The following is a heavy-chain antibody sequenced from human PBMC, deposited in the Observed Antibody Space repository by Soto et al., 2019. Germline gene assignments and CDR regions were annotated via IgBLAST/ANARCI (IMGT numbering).Heavy chain of an antibody. CDR3: ARDPVGYNSSGMDV. CDR1: GGTFSSYT. J-gene: IGHJ6*02. Sequence: QVQLVQSGAEVKKPGSSVKVSCKASGGTFSSYTISWVRQAPGQGLEWMGRIIPILGIANYAQKFQGRVTITADKSTSTAYMELSSLRSEDTAVYYCARDPVGYNSSGMDVWGQGTTITVSS. CDR2: IIPILGIA. D-gene: IGHD5-12*01. V-gene: IGHV1-69*08.